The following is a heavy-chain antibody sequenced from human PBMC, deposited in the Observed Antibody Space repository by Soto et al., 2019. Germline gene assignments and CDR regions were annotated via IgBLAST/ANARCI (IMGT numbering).Heavy chain of an antibody. CDR3: ARVFYTDSGGYPRPIFDS. J-gene: IGHJ4*02. CDR1: GDSVTDYS. V-gene: IGHV4-4*07. Sequence: QLQESGPGLVKPSETLSLTCVVSGDSVTDYSWTWIRRPAGEGLEWLGIVYRSGATSYSPSLASRVTMSLDTSKNRFSLHLTSVTAADSAVYYCARVFYTDSGGYPRPIFDSWVPGTLVSVSS. CDR2: VYRSGAT. D-gene: IGHD3-22*01.